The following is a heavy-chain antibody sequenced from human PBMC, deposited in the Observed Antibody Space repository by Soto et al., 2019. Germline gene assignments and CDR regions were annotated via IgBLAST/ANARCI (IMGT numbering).Heavy chain of an antibody. CDR3: ARDLEYYDSSGYFVTPCAFDI. J-gene: IGHJ3*02. Sequence: SENLSRTCTVSGDSVRSYYCKWIRQPPGKGLEWIGYISYSGSTNYNPSLKSRVTISVDPSRNQFSLRLTSVTAADTAVYYCARDLEYYDSSGYFVTPCAFDIWGQGTMVT. V-gene: IGHV4-59*02. CDR1: GDSVRSYY. D-gene: IGHD3-22*01. CDR2: ISYSGST.